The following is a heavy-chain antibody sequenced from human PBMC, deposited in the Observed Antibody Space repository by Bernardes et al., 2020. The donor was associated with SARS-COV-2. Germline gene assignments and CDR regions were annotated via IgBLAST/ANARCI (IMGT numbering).Heavy chain of an antibody. CDR3: ARTAAYYYDSSGYPGAFDI. D-gene: IGHD3-22*01. J-gene: IGHJ3*02. Sequence: GECLKNSSGGSGYNINPQWVAWVRPVAGKGLEYMGIIYPGDSETKYGPSFQGRVTISADKSINTVYLQWNRLEASDTAMYYCARTAAYYYDSSGYPGAFDIWGQGTMVTVSS. CDR2: IYPGDSET. CDR1: GYNINPQW. V-gene: IGHV5-51*01.